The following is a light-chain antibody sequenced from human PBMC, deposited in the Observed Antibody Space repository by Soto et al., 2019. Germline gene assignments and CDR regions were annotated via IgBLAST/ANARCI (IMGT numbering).Light chain of an antibody. CDR3: QQTYNTPVT. J-gene: IGKJ5*01. CDR2: DAS. V-gene: IGKV1-39*01. Sequence: DIQMTQSPSSLSASVGDRVTITCRASQSISNFLNWYQQKPGKAPKLLIYDASSLQSGVPSRFSGSGSGTDFTLTISSLQPEDFATYYCQQTYNTPVTFGQGTRL. CDR1: QSISNF.